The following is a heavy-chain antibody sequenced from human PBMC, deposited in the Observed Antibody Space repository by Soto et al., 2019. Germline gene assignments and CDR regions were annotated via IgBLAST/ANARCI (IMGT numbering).Heavy chain of an antibody. CDR1: GYTFTSYD. V-gene: IGHV1-8*01. CDR3: ARGLDHYDILTGYPVGNWFDP. D-gene: IGHD3-9*01. J-gene: IGHJ5*02. Sequence: GASVKVSCKASGYTFTSYDINWVRQATGQGLEWMGWMNPNSGNTGYAQKFQGRVTMTRNTSISTAYMELSSLRSEDTAVYYCARGLDHYDILTGYPVGNWFDPWGQGTLVTVSS. CDR2: MNPNSGNT.